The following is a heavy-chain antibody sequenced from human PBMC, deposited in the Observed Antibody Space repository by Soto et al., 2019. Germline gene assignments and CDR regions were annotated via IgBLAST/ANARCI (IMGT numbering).Heavy chain of an antibody. CDR1: GFTFSSYW. CDR3: ARDSVRGYYDSSGYFTALDY. Sequence: PGGSLRLSCAASGFTFSSYWMSWVRQAPGKGLEWVANIKQDGSEKYYVDSVKGRFTISRDNAKNSLYLQMNSLRAEDTAVYYCARDSVRGYYDSSGYFTALDYWGQGTLVTVPQ. J-gene: IGHJ4*02. CDR2: IKQDGSEK. D-gene: IGHD3-22*01. V-gene: IGHV3-7*01.